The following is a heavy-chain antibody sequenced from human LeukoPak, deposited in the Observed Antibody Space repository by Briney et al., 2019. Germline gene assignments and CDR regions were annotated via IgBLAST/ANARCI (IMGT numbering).Heavy chain of an antibody. D-gene: IGHD5-24*01. CDR3: AKDLSPEMATIRSDAFDI. CDR2: ISGSGGTT. CDR1: GFTFSSYA. Sequence: PGGSLRLSCAASGFTFSSYAMSWVRQAPGKGLDWVSVISGSGGTTSYAESVKGRFTISRDNSKNTLYLQMNSLRAEDTAVYYCAKDLSPEMATIRSDAFDIWGQGTMVTVSS. J-gene: IGHJ3*02. V-gene: IGHV3-23*01.